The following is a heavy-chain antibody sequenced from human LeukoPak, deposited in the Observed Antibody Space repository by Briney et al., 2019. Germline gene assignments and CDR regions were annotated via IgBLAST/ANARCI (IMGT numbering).Heavy chain of an antibody. J-gene: IGHJ3*02. D-gene: IGHD4-11*01. CDR1: GFTFSSYS. CDR2: ISSGSTYI. CDR3: GRGATDYDI. V-gene: IGHV3-21*01. Sequence: GGSLTLSCAASGFTFSSYSVNWVRQAPGKGLEWVSSISSGSTYIYYADSVKGRFTISRDNAKNSLYLQMNSLRAEDTAVYYCGRGATDYDIWGQGTMVTVSS.